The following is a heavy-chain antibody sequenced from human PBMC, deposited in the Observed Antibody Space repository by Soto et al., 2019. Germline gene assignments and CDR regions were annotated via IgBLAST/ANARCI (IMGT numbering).Heavy chain of an antibody. CDR3: ARDLGVRGVIIGPDYYYGMDV. J-gene: IGHJ6*02. CDR2: IVPIFGTA. D-gene: IGHD3-10*01. Sequence: VASVKVSCKASGGTFSSYAISWVRQAPGQGLEWMGGIVPIFGTANYAQKFQGRVTITADESTSTAYMKLSSVTAADTAVYYCARDLGVRGVIIGPDYYYGMDVWGQGTTVTVSS. CDR1: GGTFSSYA. V-gene: IGHV1-69*13.